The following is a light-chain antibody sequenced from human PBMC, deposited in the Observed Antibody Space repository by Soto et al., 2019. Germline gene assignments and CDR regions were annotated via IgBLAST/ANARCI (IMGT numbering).Light chain of an antibody. J-gene: IGKJ2*01. CDR2: GAS. CDR3: QRYGTSPRT. Sequence: EIVLTQSPGSLSLSPGERATLSCRASQSVSRNFLIWYQQKPGQAPRLLIYGASRRAPGIPDRFSGSGSGTDFTVTISRLEPEDFAVYYCQRYGTSPRTFGQGTKLEIK. CDR1: QSVSRNF. V-gene: IGKV3-20*01.